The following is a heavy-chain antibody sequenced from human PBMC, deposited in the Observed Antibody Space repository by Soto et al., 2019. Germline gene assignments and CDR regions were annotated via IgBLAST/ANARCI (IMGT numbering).Heavy chain of an antibody. V-gene: IGHV4-30-2*01. Sequence: SETLSHTCPVSGDSITSGGYSWTWIRQPPGKGLEWIGYIYHSGTTNYNPSLKSRVTLSVDRSKNQFSLNLKSVTAADTAVYYCAREMTAVTATGDWFDPWGQGILVTVSS. CDR3: AREMTAVTATGDWFDP. D-gene: IGHD4-17*01. CDR1: GDSITSGGYS. J-gene: IGHJ5*02. CDR2: IYHSGTT.